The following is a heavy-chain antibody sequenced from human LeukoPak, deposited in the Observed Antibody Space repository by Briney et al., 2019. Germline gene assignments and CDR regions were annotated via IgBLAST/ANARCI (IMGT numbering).Heavy chain of an antibody. Sequence: GGSLRLSCTASGFIFNDFWMSWVRQAPGEGLEWVANIRQDGGAKNYVDSVKGRFTISRDNVDNVVYLEMNSLGAEDTATYYCARVAVSGPTGWFDSWGQGTLVTVSS. CDR1: GFIFNDFW. D-gene: IGHD2-8*02. CDR3: ARVAVSGPTGWFDS. J-gene: IGHJ5*01. CDR2: IRQDGGAK. V-gene: IGHV3-7*01.